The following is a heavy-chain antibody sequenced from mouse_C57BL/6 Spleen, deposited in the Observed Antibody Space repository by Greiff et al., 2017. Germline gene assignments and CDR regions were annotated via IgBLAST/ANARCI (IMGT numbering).Heavy chain of an antibody. CDR2: IYPGDGDT. CDR1: GYAFSSSW. D-gene: IGHD1-1*01. V-gene: IGHV1-82*01. CDR3: ASGITTPGY. J-gene: IGHJ2*01. Sequence: LVESGPELVKPGASVKISCKASGYAFSSSWMNWVKQRPGKGLEWIGRIYPGDGDTNYNGKFKGKATLTADKSSSTAYMQRGSLTSEDSAIYFCASGITTPGYWGQGATLTVSS.